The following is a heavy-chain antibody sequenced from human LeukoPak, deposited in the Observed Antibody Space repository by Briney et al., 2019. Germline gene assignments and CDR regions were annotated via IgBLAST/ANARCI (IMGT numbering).Heavy chain of an antibody. D-gene: IGHD6-13*01. CDR1: GYTFTGYY. Sequence: ASVKVSCKASGYTFTGYYMHWVRQAPGQGLGWMGWINPNSGGTNYAQKFQGRVTMTRDTSISTAYMELSRLRSDDTAVYYCARGQIAAAGPVYYYYYMDVWGKGTTVTVSS. CDR2: INPNSGGT. J-gene: IGHJ6*03. V-gene: IGHV1-2*02. CDR3: ARGQIAAAGPVYYYYYMDV.